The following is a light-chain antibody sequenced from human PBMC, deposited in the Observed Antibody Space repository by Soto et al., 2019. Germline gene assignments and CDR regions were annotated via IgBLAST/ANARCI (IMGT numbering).Light chain of an antibody. J-gene: IGKJ1*01. V-gene: IGKV1-5*01. CDR1: QSISSW. CDR3: QQYNSYSPT. CDR2: DAS. Sequence: DIQMTQSPTALSASGGDRVTITCRASQSISSWLAWYQQKPGKAPKLLIYDASSLESGVPSRFSGSGSGTEFTLTISSLQPDDFATYYCQQYNSYSPTFGQGTKVDIK.